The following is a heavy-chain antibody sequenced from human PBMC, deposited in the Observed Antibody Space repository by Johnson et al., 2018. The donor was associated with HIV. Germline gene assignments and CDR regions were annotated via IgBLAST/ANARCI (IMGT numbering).Heavy chain of an antibody. V-gene: IGHV3-74*02. J-gene: IGHJ3*02. Sequence: VQLVESGGDLVQPGGSLRLSCVASGFSFSNYWMHWVRQAPGKGPVWVSRISPDESKTDYADSVKGRFTISRDNAKNSLYLQMNSLRAEDTAVYYCARGIAARVAFDIWGQGTMVTVSS. D-gene: IGHD6-13*01. CDR2: ISPDESKT. CDR3: ARGIAARVAFDI. CDR1: GFSFSNYW.